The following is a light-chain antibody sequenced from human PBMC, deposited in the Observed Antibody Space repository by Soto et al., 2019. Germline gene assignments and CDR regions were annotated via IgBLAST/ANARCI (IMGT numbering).Light chain of an antibody. CDR3: QQYGFTPIS. CDR1: QSVSSTY. Sequence: EFVLTQSPGTLSLSPGERATLSCRASQSVSSTYLAWYQQKPGQAPRLLISGASTRATGIPDRFSGSGSGPEYTLTISRLEPEDFAVYSCQQYGFTPISFGQGTRLEIK. V-gene: IGKV3-20*01. CDR2: GAS. J-gene: IGKJ5*01.